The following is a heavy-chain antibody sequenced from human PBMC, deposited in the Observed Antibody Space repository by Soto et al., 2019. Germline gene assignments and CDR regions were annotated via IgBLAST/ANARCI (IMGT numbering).Heavy chain of an antibody. J-gene: IGHJ4*02. CDR2: IHPSGGGA. V-gene: IGHV1-46*03. D-gene: IGHD2-21*02. CDR3: SRGGHITVVTASFDF. CDR1: ENTFSSYY. Sequence: QAQLVQSGAEVKKPGASVKVSCKASENTFSSYYLHWVRQAPGQGLEWMGMIHPSGGGATYAQKFLGRVTMTRDTSTSTVFMELSSLRSEDTAIYYCSRGGHITVVTASFDFWGQGTLVTVSS.